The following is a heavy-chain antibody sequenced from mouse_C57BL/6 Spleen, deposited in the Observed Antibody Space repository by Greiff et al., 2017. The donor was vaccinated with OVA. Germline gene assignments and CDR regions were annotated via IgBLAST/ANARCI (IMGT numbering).Heavy chain of an antibody. D-gene: IGHD2-5*01. Sequence: QVQLQQSGPELVKPGASVKISCKASGYAFSSSWMNWVKQRPGKGLEWIGRIYPGDGDTNYNGKFKGKATLTADKSSSTAYMQLSSLTSEDSAVYFCARSDSNTMDYWGRGTSVTVSS. V-gene: IGHV1-82*01. CDR3: ARSDSNTMDY. CDR1: GYAFSSSW. CDR2: IYPGDGDT. J-gene: IGHJ4*01.